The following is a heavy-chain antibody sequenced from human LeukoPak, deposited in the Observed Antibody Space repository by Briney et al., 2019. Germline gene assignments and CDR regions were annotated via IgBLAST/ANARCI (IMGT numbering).Heavy chain of an antibody. V-gene: IGHV3-21*01. Sequence: GGSLRLSCAASGFTFSSYSMNWVRQAPGKGLEWVSSISSSSSYIYYADSVKGRFTISRDNAKNSLYLQMNSLRAEDTAVYFCAGDPRSVGATPFDYWGQGTLVTVSS. CDR2: ISSSSSYI. D-gene: IGHD1-26*01. CDR3: AGDPRSVGATPFDY. J-gene: IGHJ4*02. CDR1: GFTFSSYS.